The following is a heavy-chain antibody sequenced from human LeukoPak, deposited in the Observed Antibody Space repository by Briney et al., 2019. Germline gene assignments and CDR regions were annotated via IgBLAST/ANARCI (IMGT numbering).Heavy chain of an antibody. CDR2: LNPSGGSS. J-gene: IGHJ4*02. Sequence: ASVKVSCKASGYTVTSYYMHWVRQAPGQGLEWMAILNPSGGSSNYAQKFQGRATLTRATSTGTVYMELSSLRSEDTAVYYCAREGSSWSHYFDYWGQGTLVTVSS. D-gene: IGHD6-13*01. V-gene: IGHV1-46*01. CDR1: GYTVTSYY. CDR3: AREGSSWSHYFDY.